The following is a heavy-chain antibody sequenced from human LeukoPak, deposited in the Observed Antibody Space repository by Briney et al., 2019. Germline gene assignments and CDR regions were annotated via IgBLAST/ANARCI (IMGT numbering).Heavy chain of an antibody. CDR2: IIPIFGSA. J-gene: IGHJ5*02. CDR1: GGTFSSYA. V-gene: IGHV1-69*13. CDR3: ARVGDDIVAGGSWFDP. D-gene: IGHD5-12*01. Sequence: SVKVSCKASGGTFSSYAISWVRQAPGQGLEWMGGIIPIFGSANYAQNFQGRVTITADEATITAYMELSSLRSEDTAVYYCARVGDDIVAGGSWFDPWGQGTLVTVSS.